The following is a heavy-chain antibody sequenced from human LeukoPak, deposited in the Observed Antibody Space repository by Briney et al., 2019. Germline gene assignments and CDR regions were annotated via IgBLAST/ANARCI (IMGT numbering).Heavy chain of an antibody. CDR2: ISGTGGRT. CDR1: GFTFSNYA. V-gene: IGHV3-23*01. CDR3: AKDGRFLEWLLYY. Sequence: PGGSLRLSCTASGFTFSNYAMTWVRQAPGEGLEWVSSISGTGGRTYSADSVKGRFTISRDNSKNTLYLQMNSLRAEDTAVYYCAKDGRFLEWLLYYWGQGTLVTVSS. J-gene: IGHJ4*02. D-gene: IGHD3-3*01.